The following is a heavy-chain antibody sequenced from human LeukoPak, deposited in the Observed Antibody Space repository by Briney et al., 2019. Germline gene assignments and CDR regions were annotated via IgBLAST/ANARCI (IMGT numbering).Heavy chain of an antibody. J-gene: IGHJ4*02. CDR1: GFTFSSYW. CDR2: INSDGSST. V-gene: IGHV3-74*01. CDR3: ARVIAAAGTKALDY. Sequence: GGSLRLSCAASGFTFSSYWMHWVRQAPGKGLVWVSCINSDGSSTSYADSVKGRFTISRDNAKNTLYLQMNSLRAEDTAVYYCARVIAAAGTKALDYWGQGTLVTVSS. D-gene: IGHD6-13*01.